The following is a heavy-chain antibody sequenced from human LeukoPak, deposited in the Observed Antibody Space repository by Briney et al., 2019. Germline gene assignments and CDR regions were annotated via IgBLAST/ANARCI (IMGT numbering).Heavy chain of an antibody. D-gene: IGHD1-26*01. J-gene: IGHJ6*03. CDR2: INSDGSTT. Sequence: PGGSLRLSCAASGFTFSSYWMHWVRQAPGKGLVWVSRINSDGSTTNYADSVKGRFTISRDNSKNTMFLQMNSLRTEDTAVYYCAKSPSVGPTTPFYMDVWGKGTTVIISS. V-gene: IGHV3-74*01. CDR1: GFTFSSYW. CDR3: AKSPSVGPTTPFYMDV.